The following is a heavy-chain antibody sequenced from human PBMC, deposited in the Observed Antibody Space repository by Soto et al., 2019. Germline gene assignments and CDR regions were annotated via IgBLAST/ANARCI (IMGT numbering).Heavy chain of an antibody. Sequence: QVQLVESGGGVVQPGRSLRLSCAASGLTFSSYAMHWVRRAPGKGLEWVADISYDGSNKYYADSVKGRFTISRDNSKNTLYLQMNSLRAEDTAVYYCAREGEGLDYWGQGTLVTVSS. J-gene: IGHJ4*02. CDR1: GLTFSSYA. CDR3: AREGEGLDY. CDR2: ISYDGSNK. D-gene: IGHD3-16*01. V-gene: IGHV3-30-3*01.